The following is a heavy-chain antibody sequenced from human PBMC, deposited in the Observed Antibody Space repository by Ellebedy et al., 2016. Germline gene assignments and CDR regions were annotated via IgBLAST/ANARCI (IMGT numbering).Heavy chain of an antibody. J-gene: IGHJ4*02. CDR3: AKDALLRYFDWHIVDY. CDR1: GFTFSSYA. V-gene: IGHV3-23*01. Sequence: GGSLRLXXAASGFTFSSYAMSWVRQAPGKGLEWVSAISGSGGSTYYADSVKGRFTISRDNSKNTLYLQMNSLRAEDTAVYYCAKDALLRYFDWHIVDYWGQGTLVTVSS. D-gene: IGHD3-9*01. CDR2: ISGSGGST.